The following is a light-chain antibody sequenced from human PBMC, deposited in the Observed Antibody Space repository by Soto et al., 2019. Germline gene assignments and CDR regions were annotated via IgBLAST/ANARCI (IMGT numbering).Light chain of an antibody. CDR1: QSVRSTY. V-gene: IGKV3-20*01. J-gene: IGKJ2*01. CDR3: QRYGSSPPHT. Sequence: VMTQSPVTLSVSPGERATLSCRASQSVRSTYLAWYQQKPGQAPRLLLSGASSRATGIPERFSGSGSGTDFTLTISRLESQDFAVYYCQRYGSSPPHTFGQGTKVDIK. CDR2: GAS.